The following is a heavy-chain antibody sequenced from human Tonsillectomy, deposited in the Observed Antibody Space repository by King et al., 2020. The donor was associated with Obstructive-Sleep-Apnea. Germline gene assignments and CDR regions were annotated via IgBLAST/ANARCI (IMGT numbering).Heavy chain of an antibody. V-gene: IGHV5-51*01. CDR2: IYPGDSDT. J-gene: IGHJ5*02. CDR3: TTGGYSYIDWFAP. CDR1: GYSFTNYW. D-gene: IGHD5-24*01. Sequence: QLVQSGVEVKKPGESLKISRKGSGYSFTNYWIGWVRQMPGKGLEWMGIIYPGDSDTRYSPSFQGQVTISADKSISTAYLQWSSLKASDTAMYYCTTGGYSYIDWFAPWGQGTLVTVSS.